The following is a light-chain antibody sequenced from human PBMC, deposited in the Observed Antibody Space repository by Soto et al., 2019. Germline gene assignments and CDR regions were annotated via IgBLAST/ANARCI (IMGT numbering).Light chain of an antibody. CDR1: RDIKTW. CDR2: KAS. V-gene: IGKV1-5*03. Sequence: DLQMTQSPSTLSASAGGRVTITCRASRDIKTWLAWYQQKPGKAPRLLIYKASTLETGVPSRFSGSGSGTEFSLTISSLQPDDFATYYCQQYSVSPWAFGQGTKVEI. J-gene: IGKJ1*01. CDR3: QQYSVSPWA.